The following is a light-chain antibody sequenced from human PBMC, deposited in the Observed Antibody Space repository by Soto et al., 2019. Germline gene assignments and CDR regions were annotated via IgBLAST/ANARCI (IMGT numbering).Light chain of an antibody. J-gene: IGKJ1*01. CDR3: LQRNTYPWT. CDR1: QGVSNY. CDR2: GAS. V-gene: IGKV1-17*03. Sequence: DILMTQSPSALSPSLGARVTITCRASQGVSNYLAWYQQKPGKVPRLLIYGASSSPSGATSRFSGSGSGTDFTLTISSLEPEDFAAYYCLQRNTYPWTFGQGTKVDI.